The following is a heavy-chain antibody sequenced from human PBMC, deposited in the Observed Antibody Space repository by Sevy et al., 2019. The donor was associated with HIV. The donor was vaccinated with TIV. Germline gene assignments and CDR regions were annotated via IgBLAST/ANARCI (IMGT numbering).Heavy chain of an antibody. CDR1: GFTFTYAW. CDR3: STDPIIVLLVTDGMDV. CDR2: IKARADGGTA. J-gene: IGHJ6*02. V-gene: IGHV3-15*01. Sequence: GGSLRLSCTASGFTFTYAWMSWVRQAPGKGLEWVGRIKARADGGTADYAAPVKGRFTITRDDSKNTLYLQMNSLKIEDTAVYYCSTDPIIVLLVTDGMDVWGQGTTVTVSS. D-gene: IGHD2-8*01.